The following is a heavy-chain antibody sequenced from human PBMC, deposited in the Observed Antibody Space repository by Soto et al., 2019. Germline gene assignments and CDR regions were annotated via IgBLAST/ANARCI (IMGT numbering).Heavy chain of an antibody. J-gene: IGHJ5*01. Sequence: SETLSLTCTVTGVSISTADYYWSWIRHHPGKGLEWIGYIYYSGTTYYYPSLESRLTISLDTSKNEFYLRLSSVTDADTAVYYCTGGPPNWGFDSWGQGTPVTVSS. CDR2: IYYSGTT. CDR1: GVSISTADYY. D-gene: IGHD7-27*01. V-gene: IGHV4-31*03. CDR3: TGGPPNWGFDS.